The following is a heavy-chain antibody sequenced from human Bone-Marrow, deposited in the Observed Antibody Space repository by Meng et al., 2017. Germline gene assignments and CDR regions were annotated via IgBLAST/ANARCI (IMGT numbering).Heavy chain of an antibody. CDR3: ATGGDTAMATIDY. D-gene: IGHD5-18*01. V-gene: IGHV4-38-2*01. J-gene: IGHJ4*02. CDR2: IYHSGST. Sequence: SETLSLTCAVSGYSISSGYYWGWIRQPPGKGLGWIGSIYHSGSTYYNPSLKSRVTISVDTSKNQFSLKLSSVTAADTAVYYCATGGDTAMATIDYWGQGTLVTVSS. CDR1: GYSISSGYY.